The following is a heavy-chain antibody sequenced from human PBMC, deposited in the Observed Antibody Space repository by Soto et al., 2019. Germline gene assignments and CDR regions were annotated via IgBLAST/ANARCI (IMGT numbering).Heavy chain of an antibody. Sequence: QVQLQQWGAGLLKPSETLSLTCAVCGGSFSGYYWSWIRQPPGKGLEWIGEINDSGTTNYNPSLNSRVTISVDTSKNQFSLKLSSVTAADTAVYYCARDIGAFDIWGQGTMVTVSS. V-gene: IGHV4-34*01. CDR2: INDSGTT. CDR1: GGSFSGYY. D-gene: IGHD2-15*01. J-gene: IGHJ3*02. CDR3: ARDIGAFDI.